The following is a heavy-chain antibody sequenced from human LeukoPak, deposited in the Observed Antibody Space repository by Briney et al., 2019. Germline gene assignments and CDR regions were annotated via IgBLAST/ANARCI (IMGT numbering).Heavy chain of an antibody. CDR1: GFTVSSNY. CDR2: IIPIFGTA. Sequence: GGSLRLSCAASGFTVSSNYMSWVRQAPGQGLEWMGGIIPIFGTANYAQKFQGRVTITADESTSTAYMELSSLRSEDTAVYYCARAYYYDSSGYRDWYFDLWGRGTLVTVSS. D-gene: IGHD3-22*01. J-gene: IGHJ2*01. V-gene: IGHV1-69*01. CDR3: ARAYYYDSSGYRDWYFDL.